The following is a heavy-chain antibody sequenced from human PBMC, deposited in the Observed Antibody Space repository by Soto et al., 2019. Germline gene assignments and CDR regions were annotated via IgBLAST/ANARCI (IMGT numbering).Heavy chain of an antibody. CDR2: INHGGST. CDR3: ATTLVTRKRSGYKY. Sequence: SSETLSLTCGVYGGSFSGYYGIWIRQTPGKGLEWIGEINHGGSTAYNPSLRSRVTISVDTSKNQFSLKLTSMTAADTAVYYCATTLVTRKRSGYKYWGQGNQVTVS. V-gene: IGHV4-34*01. J-gene: IGHJ4*02. CDR1: GGSFSGYY. D-gene: IGHD3-3*01.